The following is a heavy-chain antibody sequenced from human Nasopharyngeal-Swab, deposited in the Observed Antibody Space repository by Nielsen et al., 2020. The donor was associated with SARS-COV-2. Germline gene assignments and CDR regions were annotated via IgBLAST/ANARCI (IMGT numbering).Heavy chain of an antibody. J-gene: IGHJ6*02. CDR2: ISGSGDTT. V-gene: IGHV3-23*01. Sequence: GCSLRLSCAACGFTFSSYAMRWVRQAPGKGLEWVSIISGSGDTTYYADSVKDRLTISRDNSKNTLYLQTNSLRVEDTAVYYCAKAPYLRGLDVWGQGTTVTVSS. CDR1: GFTFSSYA. CDR3: AKAPYLRGLDV. D-gene: IGHD2-21*01.